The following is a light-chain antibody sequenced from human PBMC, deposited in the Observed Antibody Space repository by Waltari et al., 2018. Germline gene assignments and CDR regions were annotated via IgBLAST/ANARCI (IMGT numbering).Light chain of an antibody. CDR2: DVS. J-gene: IGLJ3*02. V-gene: IGLV2-8*01. CDR1: SSDVGTYNA. Sequence: QSALTQPPPASGPPGQSVSISCTGTSSDVGTYNAVSWYQQHPGKAPKLIIYDVSERPSGVPDRFSGSKSANTASLTVSGLQAEDEADYYCNSYAGSNSVVFGGGTKLTVL. CDR3: NSYAGSNSVV.